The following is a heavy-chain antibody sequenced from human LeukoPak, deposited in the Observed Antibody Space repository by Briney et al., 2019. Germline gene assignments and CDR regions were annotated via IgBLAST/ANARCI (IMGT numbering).Heavy chain of an antibody. J-gene: IGHJ3*02. CDR3: ARDDRPYSSGWNDAFDI. CDR2: ISAYSGNT. Sequence: ASVKVSCKASGYTFTSYGISWVRQAPGQGLEWMGWISAYSGNTNYAQKLQGRVTMTTDTSTSTAYMELRSLRSDDTAVYYCARDDRPYSSGWNDAFDIWGQGTMVTVSS. CDR1: GYTFTSYG. V-gene: IGHV1-18*01. D-gene: IGHD6-19*01.